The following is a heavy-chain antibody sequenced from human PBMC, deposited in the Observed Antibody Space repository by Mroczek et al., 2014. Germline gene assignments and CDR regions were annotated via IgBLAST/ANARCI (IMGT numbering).Heavy chain of an antibody. V-gene: IGHV4-61*02. CDR1: GGSISSGSYY. D-gene: IGHD2-2*01. J-gene: IGHJ3*02. CDR3: ARAGGDIVVVPAAIDAFDI. Sequence: VQLLESGPGLVKPSQTLSLTCTVSGGSISSGSYYWSWIRQPAGKGLEWIGRIYTSGSTNYNPSLKSRVTMSVDTSKNQFSLKLSSVTAADTAVYYCARAGGDIVVVPAAIDAFDIWGQGTMVTVSS. CDR2: IYTSGST.